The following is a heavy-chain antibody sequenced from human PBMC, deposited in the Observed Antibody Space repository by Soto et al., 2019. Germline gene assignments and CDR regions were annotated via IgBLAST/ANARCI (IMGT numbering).Heavy chain of an antibody. CDR1: GGSISSGGYY. Sequence: SETLSLTCTVSGGSISSGGYYWSWIRQHPGKGLEWIGYIYYSGSTYYNPSLKSRVTISVDTSKNQFSLKLSSVTAADTAVYYCARDRKGYSSSWSPNYYFDYWGQGTLVTVSS. CDR3: ARDRKGYSSSWSPNYYFDY. V-gene: IGHV4-31*03. D-gene: IGHD6-13*01. CDR2: IYYSGST. J-gene: IGHJ4*02.